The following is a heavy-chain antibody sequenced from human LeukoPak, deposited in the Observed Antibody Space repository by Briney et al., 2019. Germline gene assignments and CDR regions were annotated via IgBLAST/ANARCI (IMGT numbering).Heavy chain of an antibody. CDR1: GDSISSGFYY. CDR2: IFTSRST. D-gene: IGHD3-10*01. V-gene: IGHV4-61*02. CDR3: ARDFGEGLVFDY. Sequence: PSETLSLTCTVSGDSISSGFYYWSWIRQPAGKGLEWIGRIFTSRSTNYNPSLKSRVTISIDTSKNQFSLKLSSVTTADTAVYYCARDFGEGLVFDYWGQGTLVTVSS. J-gene: IGHJ4*02.